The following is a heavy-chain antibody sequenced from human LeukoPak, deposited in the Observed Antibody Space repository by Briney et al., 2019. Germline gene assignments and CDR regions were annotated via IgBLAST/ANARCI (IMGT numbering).Heavy chain of an antibody. V-gene: IGHV3-53*01. D-gene: IGHD1-1*01. J-gene: IGHJ3*02. CDR3: ARAGPTGTNDAFDI. CDR1: GFTVSRNY. Sequence: PGGSLRLSCAASGFTVSRNYMTWVRQAPGKGLEWVSVIHRGGSTYYADSVKGRFTISRDNSKNTLYLQMNSLRAEDTAVYYCARAGPTGTNDAFDIWGQGTMVTVSS. CDR2: IHRGGST.